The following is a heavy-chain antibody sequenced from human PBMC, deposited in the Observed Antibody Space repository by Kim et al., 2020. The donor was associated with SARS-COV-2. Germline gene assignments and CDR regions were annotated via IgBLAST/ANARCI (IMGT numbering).Heavy chain of an antibody. CDR1: GFTFSDYY. J-gene: IGHJ4*02. D-gene: IGHD6-19*01. CDR3: ARYLVSSGWTFDY. Sequence: GGSLRLSCAASGFTFSDYYMSWIRQAPGKGLEWVSYISSSSSYTNYADSVKGRFTISRDNAKNSLYLQMNSLRAEDTAVYYCARYLVSSGWTFDYWGQGTLVTVSS. CDR2: ISSSSSYT. V-gene: IGHV3-11*06.